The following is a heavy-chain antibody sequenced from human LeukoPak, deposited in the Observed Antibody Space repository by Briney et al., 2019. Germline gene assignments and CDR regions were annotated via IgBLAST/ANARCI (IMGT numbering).Heavy chain of an antibody. J-gene: IGHJ5*02. V-gene: IGHV1-46*01. D-gene: IGHD2-8*01. CDR1: GYTFTSYD. CDR3: ARVRGYCTNGVCYNWFDP. Sequence: ASVKVSCKASGYTFTSYDINWVRQATGQGLEWMGIINPSGGSTSYAQKFQGRVTMTRDTSTSTVYMELSSLRSEDTAVYYCARVRGYCTNGVCYNWFDPWGQGTLVTVSS. CDR2: INPSGGST.